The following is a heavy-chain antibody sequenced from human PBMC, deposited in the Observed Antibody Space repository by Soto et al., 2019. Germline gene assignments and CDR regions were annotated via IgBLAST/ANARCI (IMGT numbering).Heavy chain of an antibody. CDR1: GFTFSRHS. CDR2: ISGTGTFI. Sequence: GGSLRLSCAASGFTFSRHSMNWVRQAPGKGLEWVSCISGTGTFIYYSKSVKGRFNISRDDAKSSLYLQMNSLTAEDTAVYYCARGSVIDTGDALDVWGPGTMVTVSS. J-gene: IGHJ3*01. CDR3: ARGSVIDTGDALDV. V-gene: IGHV3-21*03. D-gene: IGHD2-21*01.